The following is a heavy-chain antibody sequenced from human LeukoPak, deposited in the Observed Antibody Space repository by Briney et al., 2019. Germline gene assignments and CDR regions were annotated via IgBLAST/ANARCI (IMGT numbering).Heavy chain of an antibody. J-gene: IGHJ4*02. CDR2: IYYSGST. Sequence: TPSETLSLTCTVSGGSISSYYWSWIRQPPGKGLEWIGYIYYSGSTNYNPSLKSRVTISVDTSKNQFSLKLSSVTAADTAVYYCATSLRYFDWLLHYWGQGTLVTVSS. CDR3: ATSLRYFDWLLHY. V-gene: IGHV4-59*08. D-gene: IGHD3-9*01. CDR1: GGSISSYY.